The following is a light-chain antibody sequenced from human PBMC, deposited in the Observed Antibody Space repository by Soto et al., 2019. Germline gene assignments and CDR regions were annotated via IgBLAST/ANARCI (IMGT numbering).Light chain of an antibody. V-gene: IGKV3-20*01. CDR2: GAS. CDR3: QQYGISPFT. J-gene: IGKJ3*01. CDR1: QSVSSSY. Sequence: EIVLTQSPGTLSLSPGERATLSCRASQSVSSSYLAWYQQKPGHAPRLLIYGASSRATGIPDRFSGSGSGTDFTLTISRLEPEDFTVYYCQQYGISPFTFGPGTKVDV.